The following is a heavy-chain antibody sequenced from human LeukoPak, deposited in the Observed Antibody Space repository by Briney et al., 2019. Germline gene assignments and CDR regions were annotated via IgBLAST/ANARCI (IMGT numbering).Heavy chain of an antibody. Sequence: ASVKVSCTPSGYSFTTFSIAWVRQAPGQGLEWMGWINANNGETHYAQKFHDRVTMTTDTSTNTAYMELRGLKSDDSAMYYCSRDSTSGAVVDFNYRGQGTLVTVSS. CDR1: GYSFTTFS. J-gene: IGHJ4*02. V-gene: IGHV1-18*01. D-gene: IGHD3-16*01. CDR3: SRDSTSGAVVDFNY. CDR2: INANNGET.